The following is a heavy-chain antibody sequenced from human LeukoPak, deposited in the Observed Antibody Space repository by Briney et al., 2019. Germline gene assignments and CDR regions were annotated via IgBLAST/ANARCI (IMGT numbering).Heavy chain of an antibody. CDR3: ARVGDDSSGYYDY. J-gene: IGHJ4*02. CDR1: GGSISSYY. V-gene: IGHV4-59*01. Sequence: SETLSLTCTVSGGSISSYYGSWIRQPPGKGLEWIGYIYYSGSTNYNPSLKSRVTISVDTSKNQFSLKLSSVTAADTAVYYCARVGDDSSGYYDYWGQGTLVTVSS. CDR2: IYYSGST. D-gene: IGHD3-22*01.